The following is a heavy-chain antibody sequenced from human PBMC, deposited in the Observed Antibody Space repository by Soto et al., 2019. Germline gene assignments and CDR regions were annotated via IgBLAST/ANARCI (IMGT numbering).Heavy chain of an antibody. J-gene: IGHJ3*02. CDR2: IFSNDAK. CDR3: ARLTLLFPRSIDSEGHDDFEI. Sequence: QVTLKESGPVLVKPTETLTLTCTVSGCSISNARLGVCWLRPPQGTTPEWLAPIFSNDAKSYSTSVKSRLTISKDTSKIQVVLTMTNMDPVDTSTYYCARLTLLFPRSIDSEGHDDFEIWGQGTMVTVSS. CDR1: GCSISNARLG. D-gene: IGHD1-26*01. V-gene: IGHV2-26*01.